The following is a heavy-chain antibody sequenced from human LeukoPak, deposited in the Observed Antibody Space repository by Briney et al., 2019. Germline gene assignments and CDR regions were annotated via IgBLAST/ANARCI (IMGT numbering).Heavy chain of an antibody. CDR3: ARDFGFSPSSGYSFDY. Sequence: GGSLRLSCAASGFTLSRYGMHWVRQAPGKGLEWVAVIWYDGSNRQYVDSVKGRFTISRDNSKNTLYLKMNSLRADDTAVYYCARDFGFSPSSGYSFDYWGQGTLVTVSS. V-gene: IGHV3-33*01. CDR2: IWYDGSNR. D-gene: IGHD3-22*01. J-gene: IGHJ4*02. CDR1: GFTLSRYG.